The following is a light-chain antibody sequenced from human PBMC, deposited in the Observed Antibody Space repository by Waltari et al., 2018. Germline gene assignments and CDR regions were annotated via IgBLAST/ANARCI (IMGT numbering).Light chain of an antibody. Sequence: QSALTQPPSASGSPGQSVTISCTGTSSDIGCSKYVSWYQQHPPKAPKLMIYEVNKRPSGVPDRFSGSKAGNTAALTVSGLQADDEADYYCSSYAGSSNLIFGGGTKLTVL. V-gene: IGLV2-8*01. CDR1: SSDIGCSKY. J-gene: IGLJ2*01. CDR3: SSYAGSSNLI. CDR2: EVN.